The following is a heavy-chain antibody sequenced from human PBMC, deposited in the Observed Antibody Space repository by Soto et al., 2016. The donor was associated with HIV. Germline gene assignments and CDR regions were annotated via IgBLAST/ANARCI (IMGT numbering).Heavy chain of an antibody. J-gene: IGHJ4*02. CDR3: AREDNYSDTSAYYYVGFDY. V-gene: IGHV4-61*02. D-gene: IGHD3-22*01. Sequence: VQLQESGPGLVKPSQTLSLTCTVSGGSMNSGNYYWSWIRQPAGKGLEWIGRVYTSGSTNYNPSLKTRVTISVDMSKGQFSLKLTSVTAADTAVYYCAREDNYSDTSAYYYVGFDYWGQGTLVTVSS. CDR1: GGSMNSGNYY. CDR2: VYTSGST.